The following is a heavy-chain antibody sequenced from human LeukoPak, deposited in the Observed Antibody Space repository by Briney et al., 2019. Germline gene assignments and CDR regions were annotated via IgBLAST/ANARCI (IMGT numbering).Heavy chain of an antibody. CDR3: AIGYCRGGSCDDEPGDAFDI. Sequence: ASVKLSCKASGFTFTSYYINWVRQAPGQGPEWMGIIYPSGGSTTYAQKFQGRVTMTRDMSTSTVYMELNSLRVEDTAVYYCAIGYCRGGSCDDEPGDAFDIWGQGTMVAVSS. J-gene: IGHJ3*02. CDR1: GFTFTSYY. CDR2: IYPSGGST. V-gene: IGHV1-46*01. D-gene: IGHD2-15*01.